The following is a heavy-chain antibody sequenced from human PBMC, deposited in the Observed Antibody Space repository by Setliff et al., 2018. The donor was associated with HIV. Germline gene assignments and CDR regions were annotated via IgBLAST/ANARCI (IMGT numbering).Heavy chain of an antibody. CDR3: AREWGGYSSSKAGYYYYMDV. V-gene: IGHV1-18*01. Sequence: ASVKVSCKASGYTFSNYGISWVRQAPGQGLEWMGWISPYNGNTNYVQKLQGRVTVTTDTSTSTAYMELRSLRSDDTAVYYCAREWGGYSSSKAGYYYYMDVWGKGTTVTVSS. CDR2: ISPYNGNT. J-gene: IGHJ6*03. CDR1: GYTFSNYG. D-gene: IGHD6-13*01.